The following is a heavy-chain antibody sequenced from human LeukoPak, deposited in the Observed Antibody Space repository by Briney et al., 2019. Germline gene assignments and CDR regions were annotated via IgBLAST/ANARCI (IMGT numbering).Heavy chain of an antibody. CDR2: IYYDGST. D-gene: IGHD3-9*01. V-gene: IGHV4-39*07. CDR3: ARETVRYFDWLLGYYGMDV. CDR1: GGSINSSTFY. J-gene: IGHJ6*02. Sequence: KPSETLSLTCTVSGGSINSSTFYWGWIRQPPGKGLEWIGSIYYDGSTYYNPSLKSRVTISVDTSKNQFSLKLSSVTAADTAVYYCARETVRYFDWLLGYYGMDVWGQGTTVTVSS.